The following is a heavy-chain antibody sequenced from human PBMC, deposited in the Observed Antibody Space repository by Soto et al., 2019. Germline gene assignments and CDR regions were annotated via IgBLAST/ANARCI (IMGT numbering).Heavy chain of an antibody. CDR1: GFTFSSYA. J-gene: IGHJ1*01. D-gene: IGHD2-2*01. CDR2: ISGSGGST. Sequence: GGSLRLSCAASGFTFSSYAMSWVRQAPGKGLEWVSAISGSGGSTYYADSVKGRFTISRDNSKNTLYLQMNSLRAEDTAVYYCASPLIQYQLLSFRAKYFQHWGQGTLVTVSS. V-gene: IGHV3-23*01. CDR3: ASPLIQYQLLSFRAKYFQH.